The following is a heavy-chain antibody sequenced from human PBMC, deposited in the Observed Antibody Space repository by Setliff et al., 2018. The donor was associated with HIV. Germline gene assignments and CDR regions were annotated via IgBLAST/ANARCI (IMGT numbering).Heavy chain of an antibody. CDR3: ARVPRITTLRNAFDI. D-gene: IGHD3-3*01. CDR2: IYASGST. CDR1: GGSISSYY. V-gene: IGHV4-4*07. Sequence: PSETLSLTCTVSGGSISSYYWSWIRRPAGKGLEWIGRIYASGSTNYNPSLKSRVTMSVDTSKNQFSLKLSSVTAADTAIYYCARVPRITTLRNAFDIWGQGTMVTVSS. J-gene: IGHJ3*02.